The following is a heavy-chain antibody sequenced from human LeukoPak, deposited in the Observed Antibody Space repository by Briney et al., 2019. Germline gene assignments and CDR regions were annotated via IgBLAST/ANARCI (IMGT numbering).Heavy chain of an antibody. Sequence: GGSLRLSCAASGFTFDDYAMHWVRQAPGKGLEWVSGISWNSGSIGYADSVKGRFTISRDNAKNSLYLQMNSLRAEDTPVYYCARMDCSSTSCYTPAEYFQHWGQGTLVTVSS. J-gene: IGHJ1*01. CDR3: ARMDCSSTSCYTPAEYFQH. CDR1: GFTFDDYA. D-gene: IGHD2-2*02. V-gene: IGHV3-9*01. CDR2: ISWNSGSI.